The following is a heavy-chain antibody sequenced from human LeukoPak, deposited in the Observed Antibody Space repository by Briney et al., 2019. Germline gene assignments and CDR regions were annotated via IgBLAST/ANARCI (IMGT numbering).Heavy chain of an antibody. Sequence: PGGSLRLSCAASVFTFYIHVMTWVREAPGRGLECVSSISGSGSGGATYYADSVKGRFTISRDNSKNTLYLQMNSLRVEDTAVYYCAKGGTHYYRSGQYNWFDPWGQGTLVTVSS. CDR1: VFTFYIHV. D-gene: IGHD3-10*01. CDR2: ISGSGSGGAT. CDR3: AKGGTHYYRSGQYNWFDP. V-gene: IGHV3-23*01. J-gene: IGHJ5*02.